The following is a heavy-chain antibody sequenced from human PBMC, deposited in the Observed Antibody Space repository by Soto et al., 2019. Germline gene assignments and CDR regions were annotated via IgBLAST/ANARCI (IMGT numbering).Heavy chain of an antibody. V-gene: IGHV3-30*18. CDR3: AKDWRWIQLPDY. CDR1: GFTFSSYG. Sequence: PGGSLRLSCAASGFTFSSYGMHWVRQAPGKGLEWVAVISYDGSNKYYADSVKGRFTISRDNSKNTLYLQMNSLRAEDTAVYYCAKDWRWIQLPDYWGQGTLVTVSS. J-gene: IGHJ4*02. D-gene: IGHD5-18*01. CDR2: ISYDGSNK.